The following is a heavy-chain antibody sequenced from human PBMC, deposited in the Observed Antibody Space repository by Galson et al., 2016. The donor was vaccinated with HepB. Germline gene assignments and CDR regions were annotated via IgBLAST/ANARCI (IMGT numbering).Heavy chain of an antibody. CDR1: GFSLSTTGMC. J-gene: IGHJ4*02. CDR2: IDWDNDR. CDR3: ARVRECYSNFVCDF. V-gene: IGHV2-70*01. D-gene: IGHD4-11*01. Sequence: PALVKPTQTLTLTCTFSGFSLSTTGMCVSWIRQPPGKALEWLAFIDWDNDRYYSLSLKTRLTISKDTSKNQVVLIVTNVDPVDTATYFCARVRECYSNFVCDFWGQGALVTVSS.